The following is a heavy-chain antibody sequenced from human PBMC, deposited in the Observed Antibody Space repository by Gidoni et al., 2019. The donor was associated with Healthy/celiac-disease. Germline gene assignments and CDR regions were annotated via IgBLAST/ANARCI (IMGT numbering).Heavy chain of an antibody. V-gene: IGHV3-23*01. D-gene: IGHD6-13*01. CDR1: GFTVSSYA. CDR3: AKDGRYSSSWYDWYFDL. Sequence: EVQLLESGGGLVQPGGSLRLACAASGFTVSSYAMSWVRQAPGQGLACVLAISGSGGSTYYADSVTCRFTISRDNSKTTLYLQMNSLRAEDTAVYYCAKDGRYSSSWYDWYFDLWGRGTLVTVSS. J-gene: IGHJ2*01. CDR2: ISGSGGST.